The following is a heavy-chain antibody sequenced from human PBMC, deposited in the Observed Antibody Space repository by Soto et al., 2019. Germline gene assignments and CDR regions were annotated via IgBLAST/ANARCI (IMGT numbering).Heavy chain of an antibody. CDR3: TRPQGGYYYYGMDV. CDR1: GFTLSGSA. V-gene: IGHV3-73*01. D-gene: IGHD2-15*01. J-gene: IGHJ6*02. Sequence: XGSLRLSCAAAGFTLSGSAMHWVRQASGKGLDWVGRIRSKANSYATAYAASVKGRFTIPRDDSKNTAYLQMNSLKTEDTAVYYCTRPQGGYYYYGMDVWGQGTTVTVS. CDR2: IRSKANSYAT.